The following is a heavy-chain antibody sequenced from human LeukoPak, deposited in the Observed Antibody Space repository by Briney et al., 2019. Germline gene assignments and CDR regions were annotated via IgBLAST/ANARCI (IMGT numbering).Heavy chain of an antibody. CDR3: ARGKCSSTSCYLGHLGFDY. CDR2: INHSGST. CDR1: GGSFSGYY. V-gene: IGHV4-34*01. D-gene: IGHD2-2*01. Sequence: SETLSLTCAVYGGSFSGYYWSWIRQPPGKGLEWIGEINHSGSTNYNPSLKSRVTISVDTSKNQFSLKLSSVTAADTAVYYCARGKCSSTSCYLGHLGFDYWGQGTLVTVSS. J-gene: IGHJ4*02.